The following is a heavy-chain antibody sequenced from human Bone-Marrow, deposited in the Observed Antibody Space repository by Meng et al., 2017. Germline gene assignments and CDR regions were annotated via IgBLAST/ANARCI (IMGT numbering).Heavy chain of an antibody. Sequence: QGQLGQCGAEAKKPGASVKVSCKASGYTFPDYWLHWVRRAPGQGLEWMGRINPKSGDTHYAQRFQGRVTMTGDTSISTAYMELSGLRSDDTAMYYCARDEDISAAGKLFGDYWGQGTLVTVSS. V-gene: IGHV1-2*06. CDR1: GYTFPDYW. CDR3: ARDEDISAAGKLFGDY. J-gene: IGHJ4*02. CDR2: INPKSGDT. D-gene: IGHD6-13*01.